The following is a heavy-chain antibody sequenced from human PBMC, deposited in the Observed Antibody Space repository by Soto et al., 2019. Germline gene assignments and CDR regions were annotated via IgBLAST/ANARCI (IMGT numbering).Heavy chain of an antibody. J-gene: IGHJ4*02. CDR3: ARYGPTPGRSIYYLWY. CDR2: ISYSGST. Sequence: SETLSLTCTVSGGSISSYYWTLIRQPPGKGLEWIGYISYSGSTNYNPSLKSRVTISVDTSTNQFSLKLRSVTAADTAVHYCARYGPTPGRSIYYLWYWGPGTLVTVSS. D-gene: IGHD3-22*01. V-gene: IGHV4-59*01. CDR1: GGSISSYY.